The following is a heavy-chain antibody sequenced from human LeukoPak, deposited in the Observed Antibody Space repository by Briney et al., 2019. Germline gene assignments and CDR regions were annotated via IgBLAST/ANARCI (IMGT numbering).Heavy chain of an antibody. D-gene: IGHD3-3*01. Sequence: GRSLRLSCAASGFTFNSYAMHWVRQAPGKGLEWVAVISYDGSNKYYADSVKGRFTISRDNSKNTLYLQMNSLRAEDTAVYYCAREFVSDDYYYYGMDVWGKGTTVTVSS. CDR1: GFTFNSYA. CDR3: AREFVSDDYYYYGMDV. V-gene: IGHV3-30*04. J-gene: IGHJ6*04. CDR2: ISYDGSNK.